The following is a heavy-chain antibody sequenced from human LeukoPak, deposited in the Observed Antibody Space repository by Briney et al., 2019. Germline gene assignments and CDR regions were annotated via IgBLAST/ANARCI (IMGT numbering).Heavy chain of an antibody. D-gene: IGHD2-15*01. CDR3: VRGYCSSGSCSYDAFDI. V-gene: IGHV3-74*01. CDR2: INSDGSNI. Sequence: GRPLRLSCAASGFTFSNYWMHWVRQAPGKGLVWVSRINSDGSNIRYADSVKGRFTISRGNAKNTLYLQMNSLRAEDTAVFYCVRGYCSSGSCSYDAFDIWGQGTMVTVSS. CDR1: GFTFSNYW. J-gene: IGHJ3*02.